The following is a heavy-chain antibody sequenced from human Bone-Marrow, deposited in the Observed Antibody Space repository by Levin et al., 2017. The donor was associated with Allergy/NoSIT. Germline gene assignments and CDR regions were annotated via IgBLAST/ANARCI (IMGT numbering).Heavy chain of an antibody. CDR2: IRNKGYGGTT. Sequence: GGSLRLSCTVSGFSFGDFAMTWFRQAPGKGLEGIGLIRNKGYGGTTEYAASLKGNFTISRDDSKSIAYLQMNSLQTEDTAVYYCTRVGATAERTFDIWGQGTLVTVSS. CDR1: GFSFGDFA. V-gene: IGHV3-49*03. CDR3: TRVGATAERTFDI. D-gene: IGHD1-26*01. J-gene: IGHJ3*02.